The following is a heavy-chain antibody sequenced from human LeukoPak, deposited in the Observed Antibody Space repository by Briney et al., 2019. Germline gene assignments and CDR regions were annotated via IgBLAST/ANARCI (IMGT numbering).Heavy chain of an antibody. Sequence: ASVKVSCKASGGTFSSYAISWVRQAPGQGLEWMGGIIPIFGTANYAQKFQGRVTITADKSTSTAYMELSSLRSEDTAVYYCARIGVTSAGDFDYWGQGTLVTVSS. D-gene: IGHD4-11*01. J-gene: IGHJ4*02. CDR3: ARIGVTSAGDFDY. CDR2: IIPIFGTA. CDR1: GGTFSSYA. V-gene: IGHV1-69*06.